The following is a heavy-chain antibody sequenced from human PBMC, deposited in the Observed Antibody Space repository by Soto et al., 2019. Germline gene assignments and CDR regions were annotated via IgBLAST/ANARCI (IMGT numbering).Heavy chain of an antibody. CDR1: GGSISSYY. CDR3: AREGDYFGELAFDY. Sequence: QVQLQESGPGLVKPSETLSLTCTVSGGSISSYYWSWIRQPPGKGLEWIGYIYYSGSTNYNPSLKSRVTISVDTSKNQFSLKLSSVTAADTAVYYCAREGDYFGELAFDYWGQGTLVTVSS. D-gene: IGHD3-10*01. J-gene: IGHJ4*02. V-gene: IGHV4-59*01. CDR2: IYYSGST.